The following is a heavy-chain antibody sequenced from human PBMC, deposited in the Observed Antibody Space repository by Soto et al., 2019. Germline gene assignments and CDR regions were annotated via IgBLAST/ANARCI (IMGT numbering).Heavy chain of an antibody. CDR1: GYTFSSYG. Sequence: QVQLVQSGAEVKKPGASVKVSCKASGYTFSSYGISWVRQAPGQGLEWMGWISAYNGNTNYAQKLQGRVTMTTDTSTSTAYMELRSLRSDDTAVYYCARVFSPGRFYGSGSHPFDPWGQGTLVTVSS. V-gene: IGHV1-18*01. CDR2: ISAYNGNT. J-gene: IGHJ5*02. D-gene: IGHD3-10*01. CDR3: ARVFSPGRFYGSGSHPFDP.